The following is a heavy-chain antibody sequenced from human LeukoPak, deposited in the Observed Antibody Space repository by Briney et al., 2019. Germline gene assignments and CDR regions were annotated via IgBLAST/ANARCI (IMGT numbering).Heavy chain of an antibody. Sequence: SETLSLTCTVSGGSNSSSSYYWGWIRQPPGKGLEWIGSIYYSGSTYYNPSLKSRVTISVDTSKNQFSLKLSSVTAADTAVYYCARMCRYYDFWSGYFFDYWGQGTPVTVSS. CDR2: IYYSGST. D-gene: IGHD3-3*01. CDR1: GGSNSSSSYY. J-gene: IGHJ4*02. CDR3: ARMCRYYDFWSGYFFDY. V-gene: IGHV4-39*07.